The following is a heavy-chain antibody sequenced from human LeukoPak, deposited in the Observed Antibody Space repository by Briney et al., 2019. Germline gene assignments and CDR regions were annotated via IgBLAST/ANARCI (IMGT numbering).Heavy chain of an antibody. Sequence: SETLSLTCTVSGGSISSSSYYWGWIRQPPGKGLEWIGSIYYSGSTYYNPSLKSRVTISVDTSKNQFSLKLSSVTAADTAVYYCARDLGKWAVAGLERFDPWGQGTLVTVSS. V-gene: IGHV4-39*07. CDR1: GGSISSSSYY. CDR3: ARDLGKWAVAGLERFDP. CDR2: IYYSGST. J-gene: IGHJ5*02. D-gene: IGHD6-19*01.